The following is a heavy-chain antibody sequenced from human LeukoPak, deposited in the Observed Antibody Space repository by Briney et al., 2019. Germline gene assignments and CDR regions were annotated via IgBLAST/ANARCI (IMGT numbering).Heavy chain of an antibody. V-gene: IGHV1-69*04. CDR3: ASGRMTTETTYCFDP. Sequence: GASVKVSCKASGGTFISNAITWVRQAPGQGLEWMGRIIPIFGITDYAQKFQGRVTITADKSTSTAYMEFSSLRSEDTAVHYCASGRMTTETTYCFDPWGQGTLITVSS. J-gene: IGHJ5*02. CDR2: IIPIFGIT. D-gene: IGHD4-11*01. CDR1: GGTFISNA.